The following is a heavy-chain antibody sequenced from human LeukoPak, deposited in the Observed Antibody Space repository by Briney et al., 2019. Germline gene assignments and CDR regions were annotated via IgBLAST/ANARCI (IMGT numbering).Heavy chain of an antibody. Sequence: SETLSLTCTVSGGSISSSSYYWSWIRQPPGKGLEWIGEINHSGSTNYNPSLKSRVTISVDTSKNQFSLKLSSVTAAGTAVYYCARGRGDYVLNYYYYYMDVWGKGTTVTVSS. CDR2: INHSGST. J-gene: IGHJ6*03. CDR1: GGSISSSSYY. CDR3: ARGRGDYVLNYYYYYMDV. D-gene: IGHD4-17*01. V-gene: IGHV4-39*07.